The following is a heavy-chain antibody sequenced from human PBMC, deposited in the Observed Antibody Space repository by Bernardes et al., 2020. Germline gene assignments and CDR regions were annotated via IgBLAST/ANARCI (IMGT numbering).Heavy chain of an antibody. V-gene: IGHV3-23*01. CDR1: GFTFTSRA. D-gene: IGHD6-13*01. J-gene: IGHJ4*02. CDR3: GTSDSSSWWAEGRFGH. Sequence: GGYLRLSCYASGFTFTSRALSWARQAPGKGLEWVSHISARGDSADYADSVKGRFIISRNNFKNTVILQMNSLRTEDTGIYYCGTSDSSSWWAEGRFGHWGQGVLVTVSS. CDR2: ISARGDSA.